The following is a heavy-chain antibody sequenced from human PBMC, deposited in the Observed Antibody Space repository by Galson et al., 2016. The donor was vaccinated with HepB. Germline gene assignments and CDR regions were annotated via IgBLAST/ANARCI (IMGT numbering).Heavy chain of an antibody. CDR1: GASISSYNW. V-gene: IGHV4-4*02. CDR2: INHSGST. Sequence: LSLTCAVSGASISSYNWWSWVRQPPGKGLEWIGEINHSGSTNYNPSLKSRVTISVDTSKNQFSLKLSSVTAADTAVYYCARGDNPDYGDYASAYYYMDVWGKGTTVTVSS. D-gene: IGHD4-17*01. CDR3: ARGDNPDYGDYASAYYYMDV. J-gene: IGHJ6*03.